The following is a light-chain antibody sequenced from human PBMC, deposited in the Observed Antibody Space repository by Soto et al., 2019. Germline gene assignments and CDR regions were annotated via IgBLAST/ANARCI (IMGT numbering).Light chain of an antibody. Sequence: QSVLTQPPSASGSPGQSVTISCTGTSSDVGGYNYVSWYQQHPGKAPKLMIYEVSKRPSGVPDRFSGSKSGNTASLTVSGLQAEDEADYYRSSYAGSNNRGVFGTGTQLTVL. CDR3: SSYAGSNNRGV. CDR1: SSDVGGYNY. CDR2: EVS. J-gene: IGLJ1*01. V-gene: IGLV2-8*01.